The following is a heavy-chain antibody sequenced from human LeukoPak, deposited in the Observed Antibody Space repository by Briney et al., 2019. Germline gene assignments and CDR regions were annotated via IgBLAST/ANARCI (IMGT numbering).Heavy chain of an antibody. V-gene: IGHV4-34*01. CDR2: INHSGST. CDR1: GGSFSGYY. D-gene: IGHD5-24*01. CDR3: ARVSERDGYNP. Sequence: PSETLSLTCAVYGGSFSGYYWSWIRQPPGKGLEWIGEINHSGSTNYNPSLKSRVTISVDTSKNQFSLKLSSVTAADTAVYYCARVSERDGYNPWGQGTLVTVSS. J-gene: IGHJ5*02.